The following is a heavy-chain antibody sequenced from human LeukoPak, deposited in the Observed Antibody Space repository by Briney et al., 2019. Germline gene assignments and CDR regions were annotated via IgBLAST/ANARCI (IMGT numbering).Heavy chain of an antibody. J-gene: IGHJ4*02. CDR2: ISAYNVNT. D-gene: IGHD4-11*01. Sequence: ASVKVSCKASGYTFTSYGISWVRQAPGQGLEWMGWISAYNVNTNDAQKLQGRVTMTTDTSTTTAYMELRSLRSGDTAVYYCARVPVSGPGARFDYWGQGTLVTVSS. CDR1: GYTFTSYG. CDR3: ARVPVSGPGARFDY. V-gene: IGHV1-18*01.